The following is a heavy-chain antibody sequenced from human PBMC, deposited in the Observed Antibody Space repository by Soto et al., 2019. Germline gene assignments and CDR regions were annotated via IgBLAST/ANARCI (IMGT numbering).Heavy chain of an antibody. CDR2: IYYSGST. CDR3: ARRARFLEWLADYYYGMDV. Sequence: PSETLSLTCTVSGGSISSSSYYWGWIRQPPGKGLEWIGSIYYSGSTYYNPSLKSRVTISVDTSKNQFSLKLSSVTAADTAVYYCARRARFLEWLADYYYGMDVWGQGTTVTVSS. D-gene: IGHD3-3*01. V-gene: IGHV4-39*01. CDR1: GGSISSSSYY. J-gene: IGHJ6*02.